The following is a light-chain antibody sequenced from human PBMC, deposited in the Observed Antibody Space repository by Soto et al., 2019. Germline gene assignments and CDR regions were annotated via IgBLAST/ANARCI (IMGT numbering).Light chain of an antibody. CDR1: EDIAHY. V-gene: IGKV1-27*01. J-gene: IGKJ4*01. Sequence: DIQMTQSPSSLSASLGDKVTLTCRASEDIAHYVAWYHQKPGKAPRVLLHHTSILQSGVPSRFSASGNGTDFNVTITSLQPEDVATYFCQKYDRAPLTFGGGTKVEI. CDR2: HTS. CDR3: QKYDRAPLT.